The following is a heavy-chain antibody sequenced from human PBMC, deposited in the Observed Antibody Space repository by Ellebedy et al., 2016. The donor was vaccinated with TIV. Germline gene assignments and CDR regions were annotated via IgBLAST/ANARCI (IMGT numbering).Heavy chain of an antibody. CDR3: ARQAATAGNPNMDV. V-gene: IGHV4-59*08. CDR1: GGSIHSFY. Sequence: MPSETLSLTCTVSGGSIHSFYWSWIRQPPGKGLEWIGYISYSIYYSVSTNYNPSLKSRVTISVDASKNQFSLQLSSVTAADTAVYYCARQAATAGNPNMDVWGRGTTVTVSS. D-gene: IGHD4-23*01. J-gene: IGHJ6*03. CDR2: ISYSIYYSVST.